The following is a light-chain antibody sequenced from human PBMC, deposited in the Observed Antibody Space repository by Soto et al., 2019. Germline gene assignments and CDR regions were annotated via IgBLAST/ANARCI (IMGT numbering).Light chain of an antibody. CDR2: EVT. CDR3: CSYAGSSTFV. J-gene: IGLJ1*01. Sequence: QSVLTQPASVSGSPGQSITISCTGTSSDVGIYDLVSWYKHHPGSAPQLIIYEVTKRPSGVSNRFSGSKSGNTASLTISGLQAEDEADYYCCSYAGSSTFVFGTGTKLTVL. CDR1: SSDVGIYDL. V-gene: IGLV2-23*02.